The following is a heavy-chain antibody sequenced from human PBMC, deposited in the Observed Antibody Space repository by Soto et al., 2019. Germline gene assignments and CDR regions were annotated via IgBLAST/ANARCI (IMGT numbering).Heavy chain of an antibody. Sequence: SETLSLTCAFSVDSITSNVWWSWIRESPGKGLEWIGEAYHNGLTNYNPSLKSRVTMSTDTSKNQFSLKLTSVTAADTAMYYCARDAALTGQADRFEYWGQGTLVTLSS. CDR3: ARDAALTGQADRFEY. CDR1: VDSITSNVW. D-gene: IGHD2-15*01. J-gene: IGHJ4*02. V-gene: IGHV4-4*02. CDR2: AYHNGLT.